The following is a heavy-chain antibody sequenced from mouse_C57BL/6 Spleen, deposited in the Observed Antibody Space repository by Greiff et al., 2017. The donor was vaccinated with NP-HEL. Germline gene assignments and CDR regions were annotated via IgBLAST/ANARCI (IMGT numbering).Heavy chain of an antibody. Sequence: VQLKESGAELVRPGASVKLSCTASGFNIKDDYMHWVKQRPEQGLEWIGWIDPENGDTEYASKFQGKATIPADTSSNTAYLQLSSLTSEDTAVDYCSSVYGSSYDYWGQGTTLTVSS. CDR1: GFNIKDDY. CDR3: SSVYGSSYDY. V-gene: IGHV14-4*01. D-gene: IGHD1-1*01. CDR2: IDPENGDT. J-gene: IGHJ2*01.